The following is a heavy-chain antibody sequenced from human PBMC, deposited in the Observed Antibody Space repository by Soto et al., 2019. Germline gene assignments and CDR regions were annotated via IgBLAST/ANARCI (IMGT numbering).Heavy chain of an antibody. CDR1: GFTFDDYA. V-gene: IGHV3-9*01. D-gene: IGHD3-3*01. CDR3: AKDLHDFWSGPADAFDI. J-gene: IGHJ3*02. Sequence: EVQLVESGGGLVQPGRSLRLSCAASGFTFDDYAMHWVRQAPGKGLEWVSGISCNSGSIGYADSVKGRFTISRDNAKTSLYLQMNSLRAEDTALYYCAKDLHDFWSGPADAFDIWGQGTMVTVSS. CDR2: ISCNSGSI.